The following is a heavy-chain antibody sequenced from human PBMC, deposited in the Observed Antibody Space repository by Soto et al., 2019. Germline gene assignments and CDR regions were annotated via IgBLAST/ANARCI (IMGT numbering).Heavy chain of an antibody. D-gene: IGHD5-18*01. CDR3: SKGYSYGYGDYYYGMDV. V-gene: IGHV3-30*18. CDR2: ISYDGSNK. J-gene: IGHJ6*02. CDR1: GFTFSSYS. Sequence: PGGSLRLSCAASGFTFSSYSMNWVRQAPGKGLEWVAVISYDGSNKYYADSVKGRFTISRDNSKNTLYLQMNSLRAEDTAVYYCSKGYSYGYGDYYYGMDVWGQGTTVTLSS.